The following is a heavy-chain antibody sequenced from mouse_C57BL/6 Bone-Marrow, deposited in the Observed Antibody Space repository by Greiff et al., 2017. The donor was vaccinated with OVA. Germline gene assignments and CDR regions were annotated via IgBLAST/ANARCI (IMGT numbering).Heavy chain of an antibody. CDR1: GFTFSDYY. J-gene: IGHJ4*01. D-gene: IGHD3-3*01. CDR2: ISNGGGST. Sequence: EVKLMESGGGLVQPGGSLKLSCAASGFTFSDYYMYWVRQTPEKRLEWVAYISNGGGSTYYPDTVKGRFTISRDNAKNTLYLQMSRLKSEDTAMYYCARLRDYYAMDYWGQGTSVTVSS. V-gene: IGHV5-12*01. CDR3: ARLRDYYAMDY.